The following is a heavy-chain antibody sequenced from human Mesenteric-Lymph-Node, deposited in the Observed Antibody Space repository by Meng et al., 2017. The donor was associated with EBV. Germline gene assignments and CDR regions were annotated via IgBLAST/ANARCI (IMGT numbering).Heavy chain of an antibody. CDR2: INRVGST. CDR3: VRCGAVTLVQGGPDN. J-gene: IGHJ4*01. Sequence: QVQLQQWGAGLLQPSETLSLTCGVSGGSFGGYFWSWIRQPPGKGLEWIGEINRVGSTNYNPSLKSRLTMSVDTSKNHFSLKLTSVTAADTAVYYCVRCGAVTLVQGGPDNWGHGTLVTVSS. D-gene: IGHD3-10*01. V-gene: IGHV4-34*01. CDR1: GGSFGGYF.